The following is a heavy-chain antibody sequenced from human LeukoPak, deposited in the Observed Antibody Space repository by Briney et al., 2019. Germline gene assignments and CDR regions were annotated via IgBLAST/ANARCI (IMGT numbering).Heavy chain of an antibody. CDR3: ARDNTPYYDSSGYWDY. V-gene: IGHV1-69*13. J-gene: IGHJ4*02. CDR2: IIPIFGTA. D-gene: IGHD3-22*01. CDR1: GGTFSSYA. Sequence: GASVKVSCKASGGTFSSYAISWVRQAPGQGLEWMGGIIPIFGTANYAQKFQGRVTITADESTSTAYMELSSLRSEDTAVYYCARDNTPYYDSSGYWDYWDQGTLVTVSS.